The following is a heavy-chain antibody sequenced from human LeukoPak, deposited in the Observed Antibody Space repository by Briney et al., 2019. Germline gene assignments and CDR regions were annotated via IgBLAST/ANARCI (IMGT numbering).Heavy chain of an antibody. J-gene: IGHJ4*02. V-gene: IGHV4-38-2*01. Sequence: GSLRLSCAASGFTFSSYSMNWVRQAPGKGLEWIGSIYHSGSTYYNPSLKSRVTISVDTSKNQFSLKLSSVTAADTAVYYCARVPVGSAQYYFDYWGQGTLVTVSS. CDR1: GFTFSSYS. D-gene: IGHD1-26*01. CDR3: ARVPVGSAQYYFDY. CDR2: IYHSGST.